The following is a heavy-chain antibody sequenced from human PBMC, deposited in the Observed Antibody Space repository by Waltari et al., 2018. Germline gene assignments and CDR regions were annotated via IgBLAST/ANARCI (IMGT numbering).Heavy chain of an antibody. CDR1: GGSISRSSYY. CDR3: ARHWKRNGYRFDP. Sequence: QLQLQESGPGLMKPSETLSLTCTVSGGSISRSSYYWGWIRPSPGKGLEWIASIYYSGTTYYNPTLESRVTISGDTSKNQFSLRLTSVTAADTAVYYCARHWKRNGYRFDPWGQGTLVTVSS. D-gene: IGHD5-12*01. J-gene: IGHJ5*02. V-gene: IGHV4-39*01. CDR2: IYYSGTT.